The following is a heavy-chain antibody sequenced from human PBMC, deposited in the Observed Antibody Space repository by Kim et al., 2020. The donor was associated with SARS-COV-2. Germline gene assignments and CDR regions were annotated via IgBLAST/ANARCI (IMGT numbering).Heavy chain of an antibody. V-gene: IGHV3-7*01. D-gene: IGHD2-21*01. CDR1: GFTFSNYY. J-gene: IGHJ4*02. CDR2: IKKDGGEK. CDR3: ERTYGDSVGY. Sequence: GGSLRLSCAGSGFTFSNYYMSWVRQAPGKGLEWVANIKKDGGEKYYAASVEGRFTVSRDNAKNSLYLQMYSLRVEDTAVYYCERTYGDSVGYWGQGTLV.